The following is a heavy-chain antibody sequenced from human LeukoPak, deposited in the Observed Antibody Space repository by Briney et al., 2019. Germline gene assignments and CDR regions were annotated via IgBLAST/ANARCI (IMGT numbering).Heavy chain of an antibody. Sequence: PSETLSLTCNVSGDSPTSNFWSWIRQTPGKGLEWIGYVFHSGTTNYSPSLKSRVTISLDTSKKQIYLRLASVTAADTALYYCARRMATVTDAFDIWGRGTMVSVSS. CDR3: ARRMATVTDAFDI. J-gene: IGHJ3*02. V-gene: IGHV4-59*08. CDR1: GDSPTSNF. CDR2: VFHSGTT. D-gene: IGHD5-24*01.